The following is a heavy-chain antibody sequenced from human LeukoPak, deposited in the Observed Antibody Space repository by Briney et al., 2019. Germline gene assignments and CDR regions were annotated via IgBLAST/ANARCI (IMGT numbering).Heavy chain of an antibody. CDR3: ARRSGSYSYYFDY. Sequence: SETLSLTCTVSGYSISSGYYWGWIRQPPGKGLEWIGSIYHSGSTYYNPSLKSRVTISVDTSKNQFSLKLSSVTAADTAVYYCARRSGSYSYYFDYWGQGTLVTVSS. V-gene: IGHV4-38-2*02. D-gene: IGHD1-26*01. J-gene: IGHJ4*02. CDR2: IYHSGST. CDR1: GYSISSGYY.